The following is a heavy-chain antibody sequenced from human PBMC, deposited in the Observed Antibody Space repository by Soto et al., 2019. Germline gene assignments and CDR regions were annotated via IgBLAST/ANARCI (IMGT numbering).Heavy chain of an antibody. V-gene: IGHV4-39*01. D-gene: IGHD1-26*01. Sequence: SETLSLTCTVSGGSISSDDYFWGWIRQPPGKGLEWIGSLYYGGSTFYNPSLQSRVTMSLDTSKNQFSLKLSSVTAADTAVYYCARQLPVGATSWFDPWGQGTLVTVSS. CDR3: ARQLPVGATSWFDP. CDR2: LYYGGST. CDR1: GGSISSDDYF. J-gene: IGHJ5*02.